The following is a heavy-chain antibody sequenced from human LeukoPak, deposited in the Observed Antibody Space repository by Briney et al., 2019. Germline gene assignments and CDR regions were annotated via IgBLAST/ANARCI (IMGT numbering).Heavy chain of an antibody. CDR2: INPGGSSI. J-gene: IGHJ4*02. D-gene: IGHD1-14*01. CDR3: ARSNQADDY. Sequence: GRSLRLPCAASGFIFSSYWMHWVRQVPGKGLVWVARINPGGSSITYADSVKGRFTISRDNAKNTLYLQMDSLRAEDTGVYYCARSNQADDYWGQGTLVTVSS. CDR1: GFIFSSYW. V-gene: IGHV3-74*01.